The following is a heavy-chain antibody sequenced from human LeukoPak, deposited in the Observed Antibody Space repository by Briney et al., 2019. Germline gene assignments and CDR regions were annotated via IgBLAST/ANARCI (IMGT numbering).Heavy chain of an antibody. D-gene: IGHD3-10*01. V-gene: IGHV3-53*01. CDR1: GFTVSSNY. J-gene: IGHJ4*02. CDR3: ARVYGSGSFNFDY. CDR2: IYSGGST. Sequence: GGSLRLSCAASGFTVSSNYMSWVRQAPGKGLEWVSIIYSGGSTYYADSVKGRFTISRDNSRNTLYLQMNSLRAEDTAVYYCARVYGSGSFNFDYWGQGTLVTVSS.